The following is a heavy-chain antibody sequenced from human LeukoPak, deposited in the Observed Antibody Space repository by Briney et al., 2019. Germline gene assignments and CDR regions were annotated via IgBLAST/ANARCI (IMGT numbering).Heavy chain of an antibody. CDR1: GFTFSSYW. V-gene: IGHV3-74*01. CDR3: ASGRYSSPPDAFDI. Sequence: GGSLRLSCAVSGFTFSSYWMHWVRQAPGKGLVWVSHIKTDGSTTAYADSVKGRFTISRDNAKNSLFLQMNSLRAEDTAVYYCASGRYSSPPDAFDIWGQGTVVTVSS. J-gene: IGHJ3*02. D-gene: IGHD6-13*01. CDR2: IKTDGSTT.